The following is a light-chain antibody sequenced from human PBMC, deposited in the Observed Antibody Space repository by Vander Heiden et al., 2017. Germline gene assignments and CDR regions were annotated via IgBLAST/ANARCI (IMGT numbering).Light chain of an antibody. CDR1: NIGRKS. Sequence: SSVLTQPPSVSVAPGQTARITCGGKNIGRKSVHWYQQKPGQAPVLGVYDDSDRPSGIPERFSGSNSGNTATLTISRVEAGDEADYYCQVWDSSSDHYVFGTGTKVTVL. V-gene: IGLV3-21*02. CDR3: QVWDSSSDHYV. CDR2: DDS. J-gene: IGLJ1*01.